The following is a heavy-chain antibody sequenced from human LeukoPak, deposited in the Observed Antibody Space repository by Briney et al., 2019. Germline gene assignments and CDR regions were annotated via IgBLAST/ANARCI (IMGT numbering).Heavy chain of an antibody. CDR1: GFTLSSFE. CDR2: ISTSANTI. CDR3: AREGDGYTDPFDY. J-gene: IGHJ4*02. V-gene: IGHV3-48*03. D-gene: IGHD5-24*01. Sequence: PGGSLRLSCAASGFTLSSFEMNWVRQAPGKGLEWISYISTSANTIYYVDSVMGRFTISRGNDKNSVYLQMNSLRAEDTAVYYCAREGDGYTDPFDYWGQGTLVTVSS.